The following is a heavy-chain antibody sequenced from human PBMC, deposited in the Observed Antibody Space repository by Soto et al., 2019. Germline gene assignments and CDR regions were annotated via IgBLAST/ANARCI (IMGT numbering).Heavy chain of an antibody. J-gene: IGHJ5*02. CDR2: INPNSGGT. Sequence: QVQLVQSGAEVKKPGASVKVSCKASGYTFTGYYMHWVRQAPGQGLEWMGWINPNSGGTNYAQKFQGRVTMTRDTSISTAYMELSRLRSDDTAVYYCARVGPYYDFWSGYSWFDPWGQGTLVTVSS. CDR1: GYTFTGYY. V-gene: IGHV1-2*02. CDR3: ARVGPYYDFWSGYSWFDP. D-gene: IGHD3-3*01.